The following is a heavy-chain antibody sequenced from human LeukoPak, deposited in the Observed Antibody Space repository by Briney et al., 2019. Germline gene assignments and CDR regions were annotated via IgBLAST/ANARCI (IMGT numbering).Heavy chain of an antibody. Sequence: SETLSLTCTVSGGSISSYYWSWIRQPPGKGLEWIGYIYYSGSTNYNPSLKSRVTISVDTSKNHLSLKLSSVTAADTAVYYCARALSGGPDYWGEGTLVTVSS. CDR2: IYYSGST. CDR1: GGSISSYY. D-gene: IGHD4-23*01. V-gene: IGHV4-59*01. CDR3: ARALSGGPDY. J-gene: IGHJ4*02.